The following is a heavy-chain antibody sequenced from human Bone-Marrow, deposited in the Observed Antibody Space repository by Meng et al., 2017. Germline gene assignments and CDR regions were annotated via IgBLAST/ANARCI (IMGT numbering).Heavy chain of an antibody. V-gene: IGHV3-30*01. CDR1: GFTLSSYA. J-gene: IGHJ4*02. CDR2: ISYDGSNK. Sequence: VRVVGAGGGGALPGSSLRLSWAASGFTLSSYAMHWARQAPGKGLEWVAVISYDGSNKYYADSVKGRFTISRDNSKNTLYLQMNSLRAEDTAVYYCARVHFDYWGQGTLVTVSS. CDR3: ARVHFDY.